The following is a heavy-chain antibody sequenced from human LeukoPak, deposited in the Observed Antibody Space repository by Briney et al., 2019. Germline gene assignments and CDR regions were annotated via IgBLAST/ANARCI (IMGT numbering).Heavy chain of an antibody. CDR1: GFTFSSYS. D-gene: IGHD6-13*01. Sequence: GGSLRLSCAASGFTFSSYSMNWVRQAPGKGLEWVSSISSSSSYIYYADSVKGRFAISRDNSRNTLYLQMSSLRVEDTAVYYCARAKDSSWHNFDYWGQGTLVTVSS. V-gene: IGHV3-21*01. J-gene: IGHJ4*02. CDR2: ISSSSSYI. CDR3: ARAKDSSWHNFDY.